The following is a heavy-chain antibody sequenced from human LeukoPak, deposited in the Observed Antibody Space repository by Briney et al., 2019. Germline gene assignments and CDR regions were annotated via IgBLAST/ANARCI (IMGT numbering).Heavy chain of an antibody. CDR3: ASEKFYGSGSYVDY. J-gene: IGHJ4*02. CDR1: GFTFSSYN. CDR2: ISSSSSYI. Sequence: GGSLRLSCAASGFTFSSYNMNWVRQAPGKGLEWVSSISSSSSYIYYADSVKGRFTISRDNAKNSLYLQMNSLRAEDTALYYCASEKFYGSGSYVDYWGQGTLVTVSS. D-gene: IGHD3-10*01. V-gene: IGHV3-21*06.